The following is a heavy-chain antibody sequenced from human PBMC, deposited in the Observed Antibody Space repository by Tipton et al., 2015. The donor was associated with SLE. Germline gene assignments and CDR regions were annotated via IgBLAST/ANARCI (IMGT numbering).Heavy chain of an antibody. V-gene: IGHV3-33*06. D-gene: IGHD3-22*01. J-gene: IGHJ4*02. CDR2: IWYDGSNK. CDR1: GFTFSSYG. Sequence: SLRLSCAASGFTFSSYGMHWVRQAPGKGLEWAAVIWYDGSNKYYADSVKGRFTISRDNSKNTLYLQMNSLRAEDTAVYYCAKDLGLRDSSGYYTAGFDYWGQGTLVTVSS. CDR3: AKDLGLRDSSGYYTAGFDY.